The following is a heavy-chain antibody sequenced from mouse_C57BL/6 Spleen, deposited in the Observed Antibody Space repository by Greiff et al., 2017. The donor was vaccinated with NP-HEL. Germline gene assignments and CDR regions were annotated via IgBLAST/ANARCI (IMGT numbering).Heavy chain of an antibody. CDR2: IYPRDGST. CDR1: GYTFTSYD. CDR3: ALYDYDEGYFDY. Sequence: QVQLQQSGPELVKPGASVKLSCKASGYTFTSYDINWVKQRPGQGLEWIGWIYPRDGSTMYNEKFKGKATLTVDTSSSTAYMELHSLTSEDSAVYFCALYDYDEGYFDYWGQGTTLTVSS. J-gene: IGHJ2*01. V-gene: IGHV1-85*01. D-gene: IGHD2-4*01.